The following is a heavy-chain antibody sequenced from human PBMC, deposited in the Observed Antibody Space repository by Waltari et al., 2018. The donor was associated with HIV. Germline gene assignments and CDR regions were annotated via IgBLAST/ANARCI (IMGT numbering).Heavy chain of an antibody. J-gene: IGHJ3*01. CDR2: IWFDGSIT. CDR1: GFTFASFA. Sequence: QVELVESGGGVVQPGRSLRLSCAAFGFTFASFALHWVRQAPGKGLEWVAVIWFDGSITYYAESVKGRFTISRDNSRYKVYLQMNSLRADDTAVYYCARDRRQLVRDAFDVWGRGTKVTVSS. CDR3: ARDRRQLVRDAFDV. D-gene: IGHD6-13*01. V-gene: IGHV3-33*01.